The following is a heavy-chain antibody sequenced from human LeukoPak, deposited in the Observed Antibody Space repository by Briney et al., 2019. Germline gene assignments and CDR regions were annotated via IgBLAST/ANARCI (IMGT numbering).Heavy chain of an antibody. Sequence: GGSLRLSCAASGFTFSSYSMNWVRQAPGKGLEWVSSISSSSSYIYYADSVKGRFTISRDNAKNSLYLQMNSLRAEDTAVYYCARAPGYSSSSLSYCYYYMDVWGKGTTVTVSS. J-gene: IGHJ6*03. D-gene: IGHD6-6*01. CDR3: ARAPGYSSSSLSYCYYYMDV. V-gene: IGHV3-21*01. CDR2: ISSSSSYI. CDR1: GFTFSSYS.